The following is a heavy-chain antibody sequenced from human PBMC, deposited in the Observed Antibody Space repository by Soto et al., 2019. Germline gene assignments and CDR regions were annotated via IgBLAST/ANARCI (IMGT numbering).Heavy chain of an antibody. CDR1: GFTFSSYG. Sequence: PGGSLRLSCAASGFTFSSYGMHWVRQAPGKGLEWVAVIWYDGSNKYYADSVKGRFTISRDNSKKTLYLQMNGLRAEDTAVYYCEAANYDTSGYYGDYWGQGTLVTVS. J-gene: IGHJ4*02. V-gene: IGHV3-33*01. CDR3: EAANYDTSGYYGDY. D-gene: IGHD3-22*01. CDR2: IWYDGSNK.